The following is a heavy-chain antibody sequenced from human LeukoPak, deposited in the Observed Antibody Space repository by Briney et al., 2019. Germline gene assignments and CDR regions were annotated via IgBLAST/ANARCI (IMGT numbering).Heavy chain of an antibody. Sequence: ASVKVSCKASGYTFTGYYMHWVRQAPGQGLERMGWINPNSGGTNYAQKFQGRVTMTRDTSISTAYMELSRLRSDDTAVYYCARAGLTGYHTDYWGQGTLVTVSS. CDR3: ARAGLTGYHTDY. CDR2: INPNSGGT. V-gene: IGHV1-2*02. J-gene: IGHJ4*02. D-gene: IGHD3-9*01. CDR1: GYTFTGYY.